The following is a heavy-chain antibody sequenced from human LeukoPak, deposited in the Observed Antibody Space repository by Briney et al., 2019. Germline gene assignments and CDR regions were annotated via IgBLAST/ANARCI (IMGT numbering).Heavy chain of an antibody. D-gene: IGHD3-9*01. J-gene: IGHJ6*03. V-gene: IGHV1-2*02. CDR2: VNPNSGGT. CDR1: GYTFTGYY. CDR3: ASYDILTGRDYYYYYMDV. Sequence: ASVKVSCKASGYTFTGYYMHWVRQAPGQGLEWMGWVNPNSGGTNYAQKFQGRVTMTRDTSISTGYMELSRLRSDDTAVYYCASYDILTGRDYYYYYMDVWGKGTTVTVSS.